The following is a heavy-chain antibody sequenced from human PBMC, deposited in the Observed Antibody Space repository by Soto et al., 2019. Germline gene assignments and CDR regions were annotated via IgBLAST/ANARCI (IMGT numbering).Heavy chain of an antibody. J-gene: IGHJ3*02. Sequence: ASLKVSCKFSGYPLTELSMHWVRQAPGKGLEWMGGFDPEDGETIYAQKFQGRVTMTEDTSTDTAYMELSSLGSEDTAAYYCATHHPRRWPDPPGDAFDIWGQRTLVTDSS. CDR2: FDPEDGET. CDR1: GYPLTELS. V-gene: IGHV1-24*01. CDR3: ATHHPRRWPDPPGDAFDI.